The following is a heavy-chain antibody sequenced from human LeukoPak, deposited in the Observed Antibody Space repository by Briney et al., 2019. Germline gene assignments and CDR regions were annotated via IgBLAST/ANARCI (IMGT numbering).Heavy chain of an antibody. CDR3: AKPPMVRGVDYFDY. CDR1: GLTFSRNS. CDR2: ISGSGDST. V-gene: IGHV3-23*01. Sequence: GGSLRLSCAASGLTFSRNSMSWVRQAPGKGLEWASAISGSGDSTYYADSVKGRFTISRDNSKNTLYLQMNNLRAEDTAIYYCAKPPMVRGVDYFDYWGQGTLVTVSS. D-gene: IGHD3-10*01. J-gene: IGHJ4*02.